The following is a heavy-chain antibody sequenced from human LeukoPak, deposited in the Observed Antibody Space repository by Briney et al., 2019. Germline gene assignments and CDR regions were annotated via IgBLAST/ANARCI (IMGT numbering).Heavy chain of an antibody. CDR2: MHPNSGDT. J-gene: IGHJ4*02. CDR3: ARGRLNGNVDF. CDR1: GYTFTGYD. Sequence: GASVKVSCKTSGYTFTGYDINWVRQAAGQGFEWMGWMHPNSGDTGYVHNLQGRITITRDSSTATVFMELSSLRSEDTAMYYCARGRLNGNVDFWGQGTLVTVSS. D-gene: IGHD1-20*01. V-gene: IGHV1-8*01.